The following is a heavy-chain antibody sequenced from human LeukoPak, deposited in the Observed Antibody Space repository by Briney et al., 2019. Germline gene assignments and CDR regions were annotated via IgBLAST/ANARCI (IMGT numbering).Heavy chain of an antibody. J-gene: IGHJ6*02. Sequence: PSETLSLTCTVSGGSIRSYYWNWIRQPPGKGLEWIGYIYYSGNTNYNPSLKSRVTISVDTSKNQFSLKLSSVTAADTAVYYCARDRGRITIFGVVTVYGMDVWGQGTTVTVSS. CDR1: GGSIRSYY. CDR3: ARDRGRITIFGVVTVYGMDV. D-gene: IGHD3-3*01. V-gene: IGHV4-59*01. CDR2: IYYSGNT.